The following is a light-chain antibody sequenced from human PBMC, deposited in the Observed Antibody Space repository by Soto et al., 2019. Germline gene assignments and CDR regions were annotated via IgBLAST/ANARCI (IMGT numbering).Light chain of an antibody. CDR2: DAS. CDR1: QSASTF. Sequence: DIQMTQSPSTLSASVVDRVTITCRASQSASTFLAWYQQKPGQAPKLLIYDASTLQSGVPSRFSASGSGTEFALTICCLQPDDFAVYYCQQYKRFAVTFGQGTKVDIK. V-gene: IGKV1-5*01. CDR3: QQYKRFAVT. J-gene: IGKJ1*01.